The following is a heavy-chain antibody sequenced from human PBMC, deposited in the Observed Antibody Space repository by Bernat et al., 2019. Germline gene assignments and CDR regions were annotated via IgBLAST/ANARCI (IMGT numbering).Heavy chain of an antibody. D-gene: IGHD5-18*01. CDR1: GFTFSRYA. CDR2: IRGSDGST. Sequence: EVQLLESGGGLVQPGGSLRLSCVASGFTFSRYAMTWVRQAPGKGLEWVSLIRGSDGSTVYADSVKGRFTISRDNSKNSLYLQMNSLRADDTAIYYCTTCLRGYSSGDYWGQGTLVTVSS. V-gene: IGHV3-23*01. CDR3: TTCLRGYSSGDY. J-gene: IGHJ4*02.